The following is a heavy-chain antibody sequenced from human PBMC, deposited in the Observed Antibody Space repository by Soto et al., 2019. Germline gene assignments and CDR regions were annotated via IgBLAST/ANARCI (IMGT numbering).Heavy chain of an antibody. CDR1: GFTVSTYS. Sequence: GGSLRLSCAASGFTVSTYSMNWVRQAPGKGLEWVSSISSSSTIYYADSVKGRFTISRDNVQNSLYLQMHSLRAEDTAVYYCARERGSGWTSAYWGQCTLVPVAS. CDR3: ARERGSGWTSAY. J-gene: IGHJ1*01. CDR2: ISSSSTI. V-gene: IGHV3-48*01. D-gene: IGHD6-19*01.